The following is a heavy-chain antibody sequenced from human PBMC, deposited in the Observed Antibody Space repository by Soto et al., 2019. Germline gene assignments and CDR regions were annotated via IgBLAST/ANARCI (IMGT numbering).Heavy chain of an antibody. CDR2: IYYSGST. Sequence: PSETLSLTCTVSGGSISSYYWSWIRQPPGKGLEWIGYIYYSGSTNYNPSLKSRVTISVDTSKNQFSLKLSSVTAADTAAYYCARGPYYYDSSGYYYWGQGTLVTVSS. CDR1: GGSISSYY. V-gene: IGHV4-59*01. J-gene: IGHJ4*02. D-gene: IGHD3-22*01. CDR3: ARGPYYYDSSGYYY.